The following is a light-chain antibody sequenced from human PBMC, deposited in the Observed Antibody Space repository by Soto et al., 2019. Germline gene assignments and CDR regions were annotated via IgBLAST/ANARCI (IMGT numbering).Light chain of an antibody. J-gene: IGKJ4*01. CDR3: QQRYSTPRT. Sequence: DIQMTQSPSSLSASVGDRVTITCRASQSISSYLNWYQQKPGKAPKLLIYAASSLQSGVPSRFSGSGSGTDFILTISSLQPEECATYYCQQRYSTPRTFGGGTKVEIK. V-gene: IGKV1-39*01. CDR2: AAS. CDR1: QSISSY.